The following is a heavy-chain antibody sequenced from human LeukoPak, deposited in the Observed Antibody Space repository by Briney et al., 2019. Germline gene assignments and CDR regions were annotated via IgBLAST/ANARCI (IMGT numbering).Heavy chain of an antibody. CDR1: GYTFTNYY. J-gene: IGHJ4*02. CDR2: INPNGGST. V-gene: IGHV1-46*01. Sequence: ASVKVSCKASGYTFTNYYMHWVRQAPGQGLDWMGLINPNGGSTTYAQKFQGRVTMTRDTSTSTVYMQLSSLRSEDTAVYFCARAARDSYGYRYYFDYWGQGTLVTVSS. D-gene: IGHD5-18*01. CDR3: ARAARDSYGYRYYFDY.